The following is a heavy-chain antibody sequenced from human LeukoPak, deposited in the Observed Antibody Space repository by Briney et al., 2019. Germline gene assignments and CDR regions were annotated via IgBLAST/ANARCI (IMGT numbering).Heavy chain of an antibody. J-gene: IGHJ5*02. Sequence: ASVKVSCKASGYTFTSYYMHWVRQAPGQGLEWMGIINPSGGSTSYAQKFQGRVTMTRDTSTSTVYMELSSLRSEDTAVYYCARDPPPETYSSSWYPRFDPWGQGTLVTVSS. CDR2: INPSGGST. CDR1: GYTFTSYY. V-gene: IGHV1-46*01. CDR3: ARDPPPETYSSSWYPRFDP. D-gene: IGHD6-13*01.